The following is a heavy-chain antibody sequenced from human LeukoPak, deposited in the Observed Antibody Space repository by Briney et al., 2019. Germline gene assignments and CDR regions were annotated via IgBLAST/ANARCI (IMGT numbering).Heavy chain of an antibody. CDR3: ARDSPSLRPMYSEWWTDY. V-gene: IGHV4-39*02. J-gene: IGHJ4*02. D-gene: IGHD2-15*01. CDR2: IHYSGKT. CDR1: LDSTTSNF. Sequence: SETLSLTCTVSLDSTTSNFWSWVRQPPGKGLEWIGIIHYSGKTYYNPSLEGRVTISVDTSKNQFSLKLTSVTATDTAVYYCARDSPSLRPMYSEWWTDYWGQGTLVTVSS.